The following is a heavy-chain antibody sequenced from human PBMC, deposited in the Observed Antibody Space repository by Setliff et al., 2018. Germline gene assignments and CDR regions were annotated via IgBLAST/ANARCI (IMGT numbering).Heavy chain of an antibody. J-gene: IGHJ4*02. CDR3: ARSYSNSLEY. CDR2: IYYSGKT. V-gene: IGHV4-59*12. D-gene: IGHD4-4*01. Sequence: SETLSLTCTVSGGSISSYYWSWIRQPPGKRLEWIGYIYYSGKTNHKPSLKSRVTMSVDKSKNQFSLKLNSVTAADTAVYYCARSYSNSLEYWGQGTLVTVSS. CDR1: GGSISSYY.